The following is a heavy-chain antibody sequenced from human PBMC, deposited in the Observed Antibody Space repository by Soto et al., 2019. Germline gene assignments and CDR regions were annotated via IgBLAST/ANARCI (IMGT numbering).Heavy chain of an antibody. J-gene: IGHJ4*02. CDR1: GFTFSSYA. Sequence: EVQLLESGGGLVQPGGSLRLSCAASGFTFSSYAMSWVRQAPGKGLEWVSAISGSGGSTYYADSVKGRFTISRDNSKNTLYLQMNSLRAEDTAVYCCAKGGHYYDSECRYWGQGTLVTVSS. V-gene: IGHV3-23*01. CDR2: ISGSGGST. CDR3: AKGGHYYDSECRY. D-gene: IGHD3-10*01.